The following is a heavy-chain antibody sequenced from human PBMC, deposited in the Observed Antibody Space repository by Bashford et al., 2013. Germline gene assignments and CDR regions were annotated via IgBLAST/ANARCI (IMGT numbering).Heavy chain of an antibody. V-gene: IGHV3-21*01. CDR2: ITGSGTFI. D-gene: IGHD1-20*01. J-gene: IGHJ3*01. Sequence: VRQAPGRGLEWVSSITGSGTFIHYADSVKGRFIISRDNAKNSLDLQMNSLRAEDTAVYYCASNFFHITWAFDVWGQGTKVTVSS. CDR3: ASNFFHITWAFDV.